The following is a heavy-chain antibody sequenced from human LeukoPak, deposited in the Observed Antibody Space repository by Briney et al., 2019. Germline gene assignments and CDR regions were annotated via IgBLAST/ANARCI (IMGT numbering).Heavy chain of an antibody. V-gene: IGHV1-18*01. CDR2: ISAYNGNT. Sequence: GASVKVSCKASGYTFTIYGISWVRQAPGQGLEWMGWISAYNGNTNYAQKLQGRVTLTTDTSTSTAYMDLRSLRSDDTAVYYCAREVGATSPDFYYYYYMDVWGKGTTVTVSS. J-gene: IGHJ6*03. CDR3: AREVGATSPDFYYYYYMDV. CDR1: GYTFTIYG. D-gene: IGHD1-26*01.